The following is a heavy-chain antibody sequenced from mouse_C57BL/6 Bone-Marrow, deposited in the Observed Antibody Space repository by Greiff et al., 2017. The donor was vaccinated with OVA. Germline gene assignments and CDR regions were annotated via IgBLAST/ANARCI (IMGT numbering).Heavy chain of an antibody. CDR2: INPSSGYT. Sequence: QVQLQQSGAELAKPGASVKLSCKASGYTFTSYWMHWVKQRPGQGLEWIGYINPSSGYTTYNPKFKDKATLTADKSYRTAYMQLSSLTYEDSAIYYCARTLIRGFDYWGQGTTLTVSS. CDR1: GYTFTSYW. CDR3: ARTLIRGFDY. V-gene: IGHV1-7*01. J-gene: IGHJ2*01.